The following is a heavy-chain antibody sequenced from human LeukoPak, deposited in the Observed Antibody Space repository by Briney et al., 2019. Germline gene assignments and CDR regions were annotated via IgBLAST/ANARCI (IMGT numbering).Heavy chain of an antibody. Sequence: SQTLSLTCTVSGGSISSGSYYWSWIRQPAGKGLEWIGRISTRGTTNYNPSLKSRVTISVDTSKNHFSLKLSSVTAADTAVYYCARGDGDYGWFDPWGQGTLVTVSS. CDR3: ARGDGDYGWFDP. CDR2: ISTRGTT. CDR1: GGSISSGSYY. D-gene: IGHD4-17*01. V-gene: IGHV4-61*02. J-gene: IGHJ5*02.